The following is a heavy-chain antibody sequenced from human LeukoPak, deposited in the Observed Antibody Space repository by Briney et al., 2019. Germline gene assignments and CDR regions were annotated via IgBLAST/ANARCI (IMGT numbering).Heavy chain of an antibody. CDR1: GDSISSSSYH. CDR3: VRAVGPVGGYDSP. J-gene: IGHJ5*02. D-gene: IGHD5-12*01. V-gene: IGHV4-39*07. CDR2: THYSGIT. Sequence: SETLSLTRTVSGDSISSSSYHWGWIRQPPGRGLEWVASTHYSGITYYSPPLKSRVTVSVDTSRNRFSLQLSSVTAADTAVYYCVRAVGPVGGYDSPWGQGTLVTVSS.